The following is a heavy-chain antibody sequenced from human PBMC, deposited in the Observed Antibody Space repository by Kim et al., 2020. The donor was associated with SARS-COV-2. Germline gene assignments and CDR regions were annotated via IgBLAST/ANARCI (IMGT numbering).Heavy chain of an antibody. CDR1: GDSVSSNSAA. V-gene: IGHV6-1*01. J-gene: IGHJ5*02. CDR2: TYYRSKWYN. D-gene: IGHD6-19*01. CDR3: VGGGGWNT. Sequence: SQTLSLTCAISGDSVSSNSAAWNWIRQSPSRGLEWLGRTYYRSKWYNEYALSVKSRITINPDTYKNQFSLQLKSVTPEDTAVYYCVGGGGWNTWGQGTLVTVSS.